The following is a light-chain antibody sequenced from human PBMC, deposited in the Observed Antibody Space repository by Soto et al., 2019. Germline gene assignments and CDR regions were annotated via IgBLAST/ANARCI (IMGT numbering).Light chain of an antibody. V-gene: IGLV2-14*01. CDR1: SSDVGGYNY. CDR3: SSYTSSSTPYYV. Sequence: QSALTQPASVCGSPGQSITISCTGTSSDVGGYNYVSWYQQHPGKAPKLMIYDVSNRPSGVSNRFSGSKSGNTASLTISGLQAEDEADYYCSSYTSSSTPYYVFGTGTKVTVL. CDR2: DVS. J-gene: IGLJ1*01.